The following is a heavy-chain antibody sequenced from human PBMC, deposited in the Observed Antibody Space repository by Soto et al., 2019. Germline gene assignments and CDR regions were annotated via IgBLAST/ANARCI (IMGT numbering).Heavy chain of an antibody. V-gene: IGHV3-33*01. CDR3: ARDPHTSFDY. CDR2: IWYDGTRK. D-gene: IGHD2-2*02. CDR1: GFSFSSHG. J-gene: IGHJ4*02. Sequence: QVQLVESGGGVVQAGTSLRLSCAASGFSFSSHGMHWVRQAPGKGLEWVAVIWYDGTRKYYADSVKGRFTISRDDSKNSLYLQINSLRAEDTAVYYCARDPHTSFDYWGQGTLVTVSS.